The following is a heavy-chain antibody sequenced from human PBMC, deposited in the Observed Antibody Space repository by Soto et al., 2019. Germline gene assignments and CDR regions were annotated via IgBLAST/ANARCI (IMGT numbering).Heavy chain of an antibody. CDR1: GFTFSSSG. CDR3: ARAASGQGYYVHS. V-gene: IGHV3-33*01. J-gene: IGHJ4*02. CDR2: IWYDGSNK. Sequence: QVQLVESGGGVVQPGRSLRLSCVASGFTFSSSGMHWVRQAPGKGLEWVAVIWYDGSNKYYADSVKGRFTVSRDNSKNTLYLQMNSLRAEDKAFYYCARAASGQGYYVHSWGQGTLVTVSS. D-gene: IGHD6-13*01.